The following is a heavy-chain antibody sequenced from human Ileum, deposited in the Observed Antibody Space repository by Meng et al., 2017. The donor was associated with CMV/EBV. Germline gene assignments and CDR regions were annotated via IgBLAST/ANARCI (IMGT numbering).Heavy chain of an antibody. J-gene: IGHJ5*02. D-gene: IGHD3-9*01. CDR2: INPTGGRA. CDR3: ARGDYDTLTNYYGGWLDP. Sequence: TFTSPYMRWVRQATGQGLEWMGIINPTGGRASYAQLFQGRVTLTSDTSTSTVYMELSSLRSDDTAVYYCARGDYDTLTNYYGGWLDPWGQGTLVTVSS. CDR1: TFTSPY. V-gene: IGHV1-46*01.